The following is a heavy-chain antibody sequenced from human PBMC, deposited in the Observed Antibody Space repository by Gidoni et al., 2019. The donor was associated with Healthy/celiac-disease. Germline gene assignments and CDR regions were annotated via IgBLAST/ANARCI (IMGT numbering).Heavy chain of an antibody. D-gene: IGHD3-3*01. Sequence: QLQLQESGPGLVTPSETLSLTCTVSGGSISSSSYYWGWIRQPPGKGLEWIGSIYYSGSTYYNPSLKSRVTISVDTSKNQFSLKLSSVTAADTAVYYCASPPAMFGGNRGAFDIWGQGTMVTVSS. V-gene: IGHV4-39*01. CDR3: ASPPAMFGGNRGAFDI. CDR1: GGSISSSSYY. CDR2: IYYSGST. J-gene: IGHJ3*02.